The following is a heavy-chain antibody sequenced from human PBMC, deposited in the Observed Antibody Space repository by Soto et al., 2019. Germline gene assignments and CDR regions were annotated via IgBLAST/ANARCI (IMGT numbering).Heavy chain of an antibody. CDR3: ARTGFWSGYYEAYYYYGMDV. CDR1: GYSFTSYW. D-gene: IGHD3-3*01. V-gene: IGHV5-51*01. CDR2: IYPGDSDT. Sequence: PGESLKISCKGSGYSFTSYWIGWVRQMPGKGLEWMGIIYPGDSDTRYSPSFQGQVTISADKSISTAYLQWSSLKASDTAMYYCARTGFWSGYYEAYYYYGMDVWSQGTTVTVSS. J-gene: IGHJ6*02.